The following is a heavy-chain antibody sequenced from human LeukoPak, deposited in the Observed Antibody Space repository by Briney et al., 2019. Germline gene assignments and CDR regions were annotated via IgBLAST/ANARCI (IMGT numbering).Heavy chain of an antibody. CDR2: IYYSGST. CDR3: ARDTYYYDSSGYCGAFDI. D-gene: IGHD3-22*01. CDR1: GGSISSGDYY. J-gene: IGHJ3*02. Sequence: SETLSLTCTVSGGSISSGDYYWSWIRQPPGKGLEWIGYIYYSGSTYYNPSLKSRVTISVDTSKNQFSLKLSSVTAADTAVYYCARDTYYYDSSGYCGAFDIWGQGTMVTVSS. V-gene: IGHV4-30-4*01.